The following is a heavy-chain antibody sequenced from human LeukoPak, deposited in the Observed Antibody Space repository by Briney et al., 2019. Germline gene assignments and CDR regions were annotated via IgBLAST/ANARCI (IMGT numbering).Heavy chain of an antibody. Sequence: GSSVKVSCKASGGTFSSYAISWVRQAPGQGLEWMGGIIPIFGTANYAQKFQGRVTITADKSTSTAYMELSSLRSEDTAVYYCARGGYCSSTSCYGPFDYWGQGTLVTVSS. CDR3: ARGGYCSSTSCYGPFDY. CDR2: IIPIFGTA. D-gene: IGHD2-2*01. V-gene: IGHV1-69*06. J-gene: IGHJ4*02. CDR1: GGTFSSYA.